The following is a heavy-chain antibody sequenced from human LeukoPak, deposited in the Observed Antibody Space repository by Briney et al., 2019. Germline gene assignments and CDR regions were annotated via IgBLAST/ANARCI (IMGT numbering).Heavy chain of an antibody. CDR2: IYTSGST. CDR1: GGSISSYY. D-gene: IGHD3-22*01. CDR3: AREGPAGYYDSPGI. Sequence: SETLSLTCTVSGGSISSYYWSWIRQPAGKGLEWIGRIYTSGSTDYNPSLKSRVTISVDTSKNQFSLKLSSVTAADTAVYYCAREGPAGYYDSPGIWGQGTMVTVSS. V-gene: IGHV4-4*07. J-gene: IGHJ3*02.